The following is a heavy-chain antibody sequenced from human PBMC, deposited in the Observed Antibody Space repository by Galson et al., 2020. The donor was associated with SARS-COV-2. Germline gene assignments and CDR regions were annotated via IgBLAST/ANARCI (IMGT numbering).Heavy chain of an antibody. CDR2: ISYDGSNK. D-gene: IGHD3-10*01. CDR3: ATGHRDGMVRGVTN. J-gene: IGHJ4*02. V-gene: IGHV3-30*03. Sequence: GESLKISCAASGFTFSSYGMHWVRQAPGKGLEWVAVISYDGSNKYYADSVKGRFTISRDNSKNTLYLQMNSLRAEDTAVYYCATGHRDGMVRGVTNWGQGTLVTVSS. CDR1: GFTFSSYG.